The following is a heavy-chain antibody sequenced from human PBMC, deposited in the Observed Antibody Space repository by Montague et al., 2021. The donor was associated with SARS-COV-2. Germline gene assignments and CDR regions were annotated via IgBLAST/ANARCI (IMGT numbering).Heavy chain of an antibody. V-gene: IGHV4-61*01. J-gene: IGHJ5*02. CDR3: ARGPGSGYDLEVLERRCFDH. CDR2: IFYSGRT. Sequence: SETLSLTCSVSGGSVSRGSHYWSWIRQPPGKGLEWIGYIFYSGRTSYNPSLKSRVTISIDTSKNQLSLRVTSVTAADTAIYYCARGPGSGYDLEVLERRCFDHWGQGIQGTVSS. CDR1: GGSVSRGSHY. D-gene: IGHD5-12*01.